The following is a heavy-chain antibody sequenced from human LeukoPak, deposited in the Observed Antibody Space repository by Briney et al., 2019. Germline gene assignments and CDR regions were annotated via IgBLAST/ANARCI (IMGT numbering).Heavy chain of an antibody. J-gene: IGHJ4*02. Sequence: PSQTLSLTCTVSGGSISSGSYYWSWIRQPAGKGLEWIGRIYTSGSTNYNPSLKSRVTISVDTSKNQFSLKLSSVTAADTAVYYCARELGYCSSTGCLSYDYWGQGTLVTVSS. CDR3: ARELGYCSSTGCLSYDY. CDR2: IYTSGST. V-gene: IGHV4-61*02. CDR1: GGSISSGSYY. D-gene: IGHD2-2*01.